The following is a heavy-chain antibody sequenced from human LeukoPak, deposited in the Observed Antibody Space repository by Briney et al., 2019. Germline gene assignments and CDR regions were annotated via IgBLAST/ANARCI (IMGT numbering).Heavy chain of an antibody. V-gene: IGHV3-23*01. CDR3: AHWRGYSRGLYYFDY. CDR1: GFTFSSYA. D-gene: IGHD5-12*01. CDR2: ISGSGGST. J-gene: IGHJ4*02. Sequence: PGGSLRLSCAASGFTFSSYAMSWVRQAPGKGLEWVSAISGSGGSTYYADSVKGRFTISRDNSKNTLYLQMNSLRAEDTAVYYCAHWRGYSRGLYYFDYWGQGTLVTVSS.